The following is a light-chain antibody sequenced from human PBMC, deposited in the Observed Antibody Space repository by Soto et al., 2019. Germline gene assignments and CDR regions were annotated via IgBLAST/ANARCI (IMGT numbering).Light chain of an antibody. Sequence: EIVMTQSPATLSVSPGERATLSCRASQSVSSNLAWYQQKPGQAPRLLIYGASTRATGIPARFSGSGSGTEFTLTISSLQSEDFAVYYCQQYNNWPPEYIFGQGTKLEI. CDR1: QSVSSN. J-gene: IGKJ2*01. V-gene: IGKV3-15*01. CDR3: QQYNNWPPEYI. CDR2: GAS.